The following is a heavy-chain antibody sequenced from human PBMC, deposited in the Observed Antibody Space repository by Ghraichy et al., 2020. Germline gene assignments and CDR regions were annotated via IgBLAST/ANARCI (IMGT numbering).Heavy chain of an antibody. Sequence: GGSLRLSCESSGFTFSNFSMSWIRHTPGKGLEWISYIDKSGTHTNYADSMKGRFTISRDNAKNTLYLQMDSLRVEDTAVYYCSRGRPFDPWGQGTRVAVSS. J-gene: IGHJ5*02. D-gene: IGHD1-1*01. V-gene: IGHV3-11*06. CDR1: GFTFSNFS. CDR2: IDKSGTHT. CDR3: SRGRPFDP.